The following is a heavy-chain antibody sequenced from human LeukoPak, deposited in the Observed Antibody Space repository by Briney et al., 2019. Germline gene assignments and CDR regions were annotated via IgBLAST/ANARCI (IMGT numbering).Heavy chain of an antibody. V-gene: IGHV3-21*01. CDR1: GFTFSSYS. J-gene: IGHJ4*02. D-gene: IGHD3-10*01. CDR2: ISGTSSYI. CDR3: ARGEYGSGSYHIDY. Sequence: GGSLRLSCAASGFTFSSYSMNWVRQAPGKGLEWVSFISGTSSYIYYADSVKGRFTISRDNAKNSLYLQMNSLRAEDTAVYYCARGEYGSGSYHIDYWGQGTLVTVSS.